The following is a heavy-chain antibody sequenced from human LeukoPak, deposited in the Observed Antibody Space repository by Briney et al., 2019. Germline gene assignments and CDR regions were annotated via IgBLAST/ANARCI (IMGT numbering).Heavy chain of an antibody. J-gene: IGHJ5*02. V-gene: IGHV3-30*18. CDR1: GFTFSNYG. Sequence: GGSLRLSCAASGFTFSNYGMHWVRHAPGKGLEWMAVISYDGSNEYYADSVKGRFTISRDNPKNTLYLQMNSLRAEDTAVYYCAKGGQQVVRWWFDPWGQGTLVTVSS. CDR3: AKGGQQVVRWWFDP. CDR2: ISYDGSNE. D-gene: IGHD6-13*01.